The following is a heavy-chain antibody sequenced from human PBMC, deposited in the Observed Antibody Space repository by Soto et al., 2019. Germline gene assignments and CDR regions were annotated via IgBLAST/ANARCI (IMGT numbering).Heavy chain of an antibody. V-gene: IGHV3-72*01. Sequence: EVQLVESGGGLVQPGGSLRLSCAASGFTFSDHYMDWVRQAPGKGLEWVGRTRNKANSYTTEYAASVKGRFTISRDDSKNSLYLQMNSLKAEDTAVYYCAIWRRWGQGTLVTVSS. CDR3: AIWRR. CDR1: GFTFSDHY. J-gene: IGHJ4*02. D-gene: IGHD3-10*01. CDR2: TRNKANSYTT.